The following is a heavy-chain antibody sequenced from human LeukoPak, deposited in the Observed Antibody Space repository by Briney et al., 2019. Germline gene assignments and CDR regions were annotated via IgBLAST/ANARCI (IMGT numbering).Heavy chain of an antibody. Sequence: GGSLRLSCAASGFTFSSYGMSWVRQAPGKGLEWVSAISGSGGSTYYADSVKGRFTISRDNSKNTLYLQMNSLRAEDTAVYYCAKGGDMGYYYYMDVWGKGTTVTISS. D-gene: IGHD2-15*01. CDR2: ISGSGGST. CDR3: AKGGDMGYYYYMDV. V-gene: IGHV3-23*01. J-gene: IGHJ6*03. CDR1: GFTFSSYG.